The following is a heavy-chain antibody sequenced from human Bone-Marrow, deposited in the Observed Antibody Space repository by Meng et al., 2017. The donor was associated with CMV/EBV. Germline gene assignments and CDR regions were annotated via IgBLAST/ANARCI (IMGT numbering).Heavy chain of an antibody. CDR1: GFAFSTYA. V-gene: IGHV3-23*03. J-gene: IGHJ3*02. D-gene: IGHD4-23*01. CDR3: ARPYGVNSQGAFDI. Sequence: GESLKISCAASGFAFSTYAMTWVRQAPGKGLEWVSVIYSGGSATYHADSVKGRFNISRDNSKNMVYLHMNSLRADDTARYYCARPYGVNSQGAFDIWGQGKMVTVSS. CDR2: IYSGGSAT.